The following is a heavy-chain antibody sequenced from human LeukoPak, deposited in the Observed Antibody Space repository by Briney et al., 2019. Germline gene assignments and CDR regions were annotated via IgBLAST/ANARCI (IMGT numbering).Heavy chain of an antibody. CDR2: IYSGGST. CDR1: GFTVSSKY. CDR3: AKDWSPYDFWSGYYTGNLDY. V-gene: IGHV3-53*01. J-gene: IGHJ4*02. D-gene: IGHD3-3*01. Sequence: GGSLRLSCAASGFTVSSKYMSWVRQAPGKGLEWVSVIYSGGSTYYADSVKGRFTISRDNSKNTLYLQMNSLRAEDTAVYYCAKDWSPYDFWSGYYTGNLDYWGQGTLVTVSS.